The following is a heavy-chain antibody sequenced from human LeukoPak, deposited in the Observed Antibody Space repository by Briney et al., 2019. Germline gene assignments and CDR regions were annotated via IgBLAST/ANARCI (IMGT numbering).Heavy chain of an antibody. CDR2: IYYSGGT. D-gene: IGHD5-24*01. Sequence: SETLSLTCTVSGGSISSSSYYWGWIRQPPGKGLEWIGSIYYSGGTYYNPSLKSRVTISVDTSKNQFSLKLSSVTAADTAVYYCARHLRMATFYFDYWGQGTLVTVSS. J-gene: IGHJ4*02. CDR1: GGSISSSSYY. V-gene: IGHV4-39*01. CDR3: ARHLRMATFYFDY.